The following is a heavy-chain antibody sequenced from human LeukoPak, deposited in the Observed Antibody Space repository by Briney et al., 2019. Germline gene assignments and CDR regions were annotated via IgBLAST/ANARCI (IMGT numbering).Heavy chain of an antibody. V-gene: IGHV1-18*01. Sequence: ASVKVSCKTSGYTFSKYAVSWVRQAPGQGLEWMGWSSVYNGNTNYAQKFQGRVTMTTDITTSTAYMELRTLISDDTAVYYCAKGRRVDADDHFDHWGQGTLVTVSS. CDR3: AKGRRVDADDHFDH. J-gene: IGHJ4*02. CDR1: GYTFSKYA. D-gene: IGHD1-1*01. CDR2: SSVYNGNT.